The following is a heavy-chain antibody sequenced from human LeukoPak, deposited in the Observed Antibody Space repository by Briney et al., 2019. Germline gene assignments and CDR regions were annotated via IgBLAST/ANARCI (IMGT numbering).Heavy chain of an antibody. CDR1: GFTFSDYY. CDR2: ISGSSTYT. J-gene: IGHJ4*02. D-gene: IGHD3-16*01. Sequence: PGGSLRLSCAASGFTFSDYYMSWMRQAPGKGLEWVSYISGSSTYTNYADSVKGRFTISRDNAKNSVYLQMNSLRAEDTAVYYCARDDIRSPGNWGQGTLVAVSS. CDR3: ARDDIRSPGN. V-gene: IGHV3-11*05.